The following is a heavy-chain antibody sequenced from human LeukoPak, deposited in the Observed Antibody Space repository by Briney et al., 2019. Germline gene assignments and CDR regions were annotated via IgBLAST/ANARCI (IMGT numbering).Heavy chain of an antibody. CDR3: AREEGGNYFDA. Sequence: GGSLRLSCADSGFTFSSYELNCVRQAPGKGLEWVSYIGSSGTTIYYADSVKGRFTISRDNAKNSLYLQMNSLRAEDTAVYYCAREEGGNYFDAWGQGTLVTVSS. J-gene: IGHJ4*02. CDR2: IGSSGTTI. V-gene: IGHV3-48*03. D-gene: IGHD1-26*01. CDR1: GFTFSSYE.